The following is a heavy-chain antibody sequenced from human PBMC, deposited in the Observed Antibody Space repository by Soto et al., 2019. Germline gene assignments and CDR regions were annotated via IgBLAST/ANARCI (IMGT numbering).Heavy chain of an antibody. CDR2: INAGNGNT. Sequence: ASVKVSCKASGYTFTSYAMDWVRQAPGQRLEWMGWINAGNGNTKYSQKFQGRVTITRDMSTSTAYMELSSLRSEDTAVYYCATDCSGGSGDRPDVFDIRGQGTIDTVSS. CDR1: GYTFTSYA. V-gene: IGHV1-3*01. CDR3: ATDCSGGSGDRPDVFDI. D-gene: IGHD2-15*01. J-gene: IGHJ3*02.